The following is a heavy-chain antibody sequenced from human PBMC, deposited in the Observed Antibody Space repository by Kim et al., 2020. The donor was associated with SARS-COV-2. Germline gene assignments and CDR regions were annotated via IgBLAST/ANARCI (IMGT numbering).Heavy chain of an antibody. V-gene: IGHV3-30*01. CDR3: ARDIQLWSSYYYYYGMDV. Sequence: KGRFTISRDNSKSTLYLQMNSLRAEDTAVYYCARDIQLWSSYYYYYGMDVWGQGTTVTVSS. D-gene: IGHD5-18*01. J-gene: IGHJ6*02.